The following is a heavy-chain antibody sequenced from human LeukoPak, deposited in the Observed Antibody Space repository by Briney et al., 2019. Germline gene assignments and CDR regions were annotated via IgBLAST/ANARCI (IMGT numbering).Heavy chain of an antibody. CDR1: GYTFSSYY. J-gene: IGHJ4*02. CDR2: ISPSADYT. Sequence: GASVKVSCKASGYTFSSYYIHWVRQAPGQGLEWMGIISPSADYTRYAQKLQGRVSMTLDTSTSTVYMELNSLESEDTAMYYCARDNSGWSVDYWGQGTLVTVTS. D-gene: IGHD6-19*01. V-gene: IGHV1-46*04. CDR3: ARDNSGWSVDY.